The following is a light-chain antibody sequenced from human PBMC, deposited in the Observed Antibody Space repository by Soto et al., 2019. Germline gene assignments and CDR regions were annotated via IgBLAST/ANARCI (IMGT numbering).Light chain of an antibody. J-gene: IGLJ1*01. CDR1: ASDVGGYNF. Sequence: QSALTQPASVSGSPGQSITIPCTGTASDVGGYNFVSWFQQHPGKAPKLIIYEVTNRPSGVSNRFSGSKSGNTASLTISGLQAEDEAEYYGCSYTSSTTFVFGTGTKVTVL. V-gene: IGLV2-14*01. CDR2: EVT. CDR3: CSYTSSTTFV.